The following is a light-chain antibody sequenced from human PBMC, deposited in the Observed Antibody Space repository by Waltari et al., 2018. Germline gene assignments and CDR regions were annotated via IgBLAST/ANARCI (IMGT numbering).Light chain of an antibody. V-gene: IGLV7-46*01. J-gene: IGLJ3*02. CDR1: TGVVTSGHF. CDR3: FLVYGGVGV. Sequence: QAVVTQEPSLTVSPGGTVTLTCASNTGVVTSGHFPYWFQQTPGQAPKTLIYDTTNKHSWTPARFSGSLLGGKAALTLSGAQPEDEADYFCFLVYGGVGVFGGGTKLTVL. CDR2: DTT.